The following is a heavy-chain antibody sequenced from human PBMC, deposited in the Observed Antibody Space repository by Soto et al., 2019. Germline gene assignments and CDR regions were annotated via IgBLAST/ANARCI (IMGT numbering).Heavy chain of an antibody. CDR1: GGSISSDKCF. CDR2: IHHSGSI. J-gene: IGHJ5*02. CDR3: AREPVGNCGGGSCFGWFDP. Sequence: SETLSLTCTVSGGSISSDKCFWTWIRQHPGTGLEWIGYIHHSGSIKYNPSLQSRVTISIDTSKNQFSLNLFSVTAADTAVYYCAREPVGNCGGGSCFGWFDPWGQGTLVTVSS. D-gene: IGHD2-15*01. V-gene: IGHV4-31*03.